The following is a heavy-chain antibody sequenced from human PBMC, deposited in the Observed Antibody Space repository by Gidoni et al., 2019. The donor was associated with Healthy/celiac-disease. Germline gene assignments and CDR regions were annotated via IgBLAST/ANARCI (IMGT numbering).Heavy chain of an antibody. D-gene: IGHD2-2*02. Sequence: QVQLQQWGAGLLKPSETLSLTCAVYGGSFSGYYWSWFRQPPGKGLEWIGEINHSGSTNYNPSLKSRVTISVDTSKNQFSLKLSSVTAADTAVYYCAWAAAIDAFDIWGQGTMVTVSS. CDR2: INHSGST. V-gene: IGHV4-34*01. CDR1: GGSFSGYY. J-gene: IGHJ3*02. CDR3: AWAAAIDAFDI.